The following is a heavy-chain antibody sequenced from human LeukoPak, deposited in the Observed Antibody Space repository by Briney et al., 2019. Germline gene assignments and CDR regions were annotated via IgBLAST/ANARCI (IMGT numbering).Heavy chain of an antibody. CDR3: ARCDSGGWFFDS. CDR1: GGSFSGFS. Sequence: NPSETLSLTCDVSGGSFSGFSWNWISQPPEKGLEWLGEINQSGSTKYNPSLKSRVTISIDTSKSQFSLKMNSMTAADTAVYFSARCDSGGWFFDSWGQGALVTVSS. CDR2: INQSGST. D-gene: IGHD6-19*01. J-gene: IGHJ5*01. V-gene: IGHV4-34*01.